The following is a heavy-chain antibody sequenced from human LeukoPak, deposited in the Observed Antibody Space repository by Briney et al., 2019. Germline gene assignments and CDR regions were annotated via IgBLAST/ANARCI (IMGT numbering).Heavy chain of an antibody. Sequence: ASVKVSCKASGYTFTSYAMNWVRQAPGQGLGWMGWISAYNGYTNYAQKLQGRVSMTTDTSTSTAYMELRSLRSDDTAVYYCAVQIRAHYYDNSGYFFQHWGQGTLVTVSS. J-gene: IGHJ1*01. CDR1: GYTFTSYA. V-gene: IGHV1-18*01. D-gene: IGHD3-22*01. CDR3: AVQIRAHYYDNSGYFFQH. CDR2: ISAYNGYT.